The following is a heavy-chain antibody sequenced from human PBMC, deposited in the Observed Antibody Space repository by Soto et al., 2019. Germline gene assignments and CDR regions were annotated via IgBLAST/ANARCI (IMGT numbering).Heavy chain of an antibody. D-gene: IGHD3-22*01. CDR3: ARHKNDYASSGYYYGPAFDI. CDR2: ISSSSSTI. CDR1: GFTFSSYS. J-gene: IGHJ3*02. Sequence: EVQLVESGGGLVQPGGSLRLSCAASGFTFSSYSMNWVRQAPGKGLEWVSYISSSSSTIYYAGSVKGRFTISRDNAKNSLYLQMNSLRDEDTALYYCARHKNDYASSGYYYGPAFDIWGQGTMVTVSS. V-gene: IGHV3-48*02.